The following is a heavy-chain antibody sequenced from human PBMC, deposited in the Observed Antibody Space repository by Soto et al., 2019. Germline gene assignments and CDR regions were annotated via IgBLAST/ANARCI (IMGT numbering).Heavy chain of an antibody. D-gene: IGHD3-22*01. V-gene: IGHV3-21*01. CDR2: ISSSSSYI. J-gene: IGHJ5*02. CDR3: ARVRDSSGYYHVSNWFDP. Sequence: PGGSLRLSCAASGFTFSSYSMNWVRQAPGKGLEWVSSISSSSSYIYYADSVKGRFTISRDNAKNSLYLQMNSLRAEDTAVYYCARVRDSSGYYHVSNWFDPWGQGTLVTVSS. CDR1: GFTFSSYS.